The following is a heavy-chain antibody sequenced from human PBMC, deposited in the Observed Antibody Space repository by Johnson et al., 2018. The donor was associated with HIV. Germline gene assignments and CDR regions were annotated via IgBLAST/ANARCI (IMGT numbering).Heavy chain of an antibody. J-gene: IGHJ3*02. CDR1: GFTFSSYA. D-gene: IGHD6-13*01. CDR3: AREGAAAGPTDAFDI. CDR2: ISYDGGNK. Sequence: QVQLVESGGGVVQPGRSLRLSCAASGFTFSSYAMHWVRQAPGKGLEWVAVISYDGGNKYYADSVKGRFTISRDNSKNTLYLQMNSLRAEDTAVYYCAREGAAAGPTDAFDIWGQGTMVTVSS. V-gene: IGHV3-30-3*01.